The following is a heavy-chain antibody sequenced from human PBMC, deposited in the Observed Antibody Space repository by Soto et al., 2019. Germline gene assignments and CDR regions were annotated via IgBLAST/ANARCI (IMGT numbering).Heavy chain of an antibody. CDR1: ENTLTELT. CDR2: SAPEEGET. J-gene: IGHJ4*02. D-gene: IGHD1-7*01. CDR3: AADRKIVGTIWAFDF. Sequence: ASVKVSCKVSENTLTELTIDWLRQAPGKGLEWMGRSAPEEGETIYPQKFQGRVSMTEDPSTDTAYMELTSLRSEDTAVYFCAADRKIVGTIWAFDFWGQGTLVTVSS. V-gene: IGHV1-24*01.